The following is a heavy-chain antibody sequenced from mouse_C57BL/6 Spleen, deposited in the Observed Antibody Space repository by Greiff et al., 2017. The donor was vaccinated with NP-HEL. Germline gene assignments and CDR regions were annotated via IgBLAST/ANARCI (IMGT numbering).Heavy chain of an antibody. Sequence: VQLQQPGAELVMPGASVKLSCKASGYTFTSYWMHWVKQRPGQGLEWIGEVDPSDSYTNYNQKFKGKSTLTVDKSSSTAYMPLSSLTSEDSAVYYCARYYYGSSYWYFDVWGTGTTVTVSS. V-gene: IGHV1-69*01. CDR3: ARYYYGSSYWYFDV. J-gene: IGHJ1*03. D-gene: IGHD1-1*01. CDR2: VDPSDSYT. CDR1: GYTFTSYW.